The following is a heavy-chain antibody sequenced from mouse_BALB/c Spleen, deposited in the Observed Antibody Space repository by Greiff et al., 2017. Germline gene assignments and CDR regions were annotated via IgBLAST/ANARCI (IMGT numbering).Heavy chain of an antibody. CDR3: ARDARARAMDY. D-gene: IGHD3-1*01. Sequence: EVQLVESGGGLVKPGGSLKLSCAASGFTFSDYYMYWVRQTPEKRLEWVATISDGGSYTYYPDSVKGRFTISRDNAKNNLYLQMSSLKSEDTAMYYCARDARARAMDYWGQGTSVTVSS. CDR1: GFTFSDYY. CDR2: ISDGGSYT. V-gene: IGHV5-4*02. J-gene: IGHJ4*01.